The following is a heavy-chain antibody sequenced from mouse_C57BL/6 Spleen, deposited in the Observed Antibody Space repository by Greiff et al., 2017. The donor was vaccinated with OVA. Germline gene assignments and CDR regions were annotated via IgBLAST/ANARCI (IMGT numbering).Heavy chain of an antibody. CDR3: ARDAGWSLGYAMDY. CDR1: GFTFSDFY. J-gene: IGHJ4*01. CDR2: SRNKANDYTT. V-gene: IGHV7-1*01. Sequence: EVMLVESGGGLVQSGRSLRLSCATSGFTFSDFYMEWVRQAPGKGLEWIAASRNKANDYTTEYSASVKGRFIVSRDTSQSILYLQMNALRAEDTAIYYCARDAGWSLGYAMDYWGQGTSVTVSS. D-gene: IGHD2-3*01.